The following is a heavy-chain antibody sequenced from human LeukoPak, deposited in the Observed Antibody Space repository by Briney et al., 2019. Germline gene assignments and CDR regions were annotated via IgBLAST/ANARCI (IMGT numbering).Heavy chain of an antibody. CDR1: GFTFSSYG. D-gene: IGHD2-15*01. V-gene: IGHV3-30*18. CDR3: AKDRGYCSGGSCYYFDY. Sequence: GGSLRLSCAASGFTFSSYGMHWVRQAPGKGLEWVAVMSYDGSNKYYADSVKGRFTISRDNSKNTLYLQMNSLRAEDTAGYYCAKDRGYCSGGSCYYFDYWGQGTLVTVSS. CDR2: MSYDGSNK. J-gene: IGHJ4*02.